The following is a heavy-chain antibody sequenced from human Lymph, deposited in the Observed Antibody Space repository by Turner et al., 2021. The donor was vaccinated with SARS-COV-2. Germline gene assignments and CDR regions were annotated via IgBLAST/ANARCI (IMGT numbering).Heavy chain of an antibody. CDR2: INPNSGGT. D-gene: IGHD3-3*01. CDR1: GDTFTGFY. V-gene: IGHV1-2*02. Sequence: QVQLVQSGAEVTKPVAPVKVSCTVSGDTFTGFYMHWVRQAPGQGLEWMGWINPNSGGTNYAQKFQGRVTMTRDTSISTAYMELSRLRSDDTDVYYCARDVERYNDFWSGYSGGYGLDVWGQGTTVTVSS. CDR3: ARDVERYNDFWSGYSGGYGLDV. J-gene: IGHJ6*02.